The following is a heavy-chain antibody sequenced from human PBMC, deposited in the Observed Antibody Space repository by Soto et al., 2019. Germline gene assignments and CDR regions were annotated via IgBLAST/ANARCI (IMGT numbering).Heavy chain of an antibody. V-gene: IGHV3-23*01. CDR2: RRGRGIGVNT. J-gene: IGHJ4*02. D-gene: IGHD2-15*01. Sequence: EVHLLESGGGLVQPGGSRRLSCADSGFTFSNFAMSWVRQAPGKGLEWVSARRGRGIGVNTYYADSVECRFTISRDNSTSPLYLVMNSQRAEDTAVYYCSKDQELGGGSCYADWGQGTRVTVSS. CDR1: GFTFSNFA. CDR3: SKDQELGGGSCYAD.